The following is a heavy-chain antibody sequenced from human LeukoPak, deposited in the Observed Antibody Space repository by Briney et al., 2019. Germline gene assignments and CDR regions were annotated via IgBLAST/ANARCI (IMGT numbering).Heavy chain of an antibody. J-gene: IGHJ4*02. Sequence: PGRSLRLSCAASGFTFSNYDMHWVRQAPGKGLEWVTLISYDGSNNYYAGSVKGRFTVSRDNAKKSLYLQMNSLRAEDTAVYYCARGTAENCSGGSCRKIDYWGQGTLVTVSS. D-gene: IGHD2-15*01. CDR1: GFTFSNYD. V-gene: IGHV3-30*03. CDR3: ARGTAENCSGGSCRKIDY. CDR2: ISYDGSNN.